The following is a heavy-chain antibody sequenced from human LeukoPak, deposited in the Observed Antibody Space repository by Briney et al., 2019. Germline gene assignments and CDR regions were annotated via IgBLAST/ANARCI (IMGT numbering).Heavy chain of an antibody. CDR2: IYTSGTT. J-gene: IGHJ5*02. CDR1: GDSISSGSYY. CDR3: ARNKYDILTGYFRRNNWFDP. D-gene: IGHD3-9*01. V-gene: IGHV4-61*02. Sequence: SETLSLICTVSGDSISSGSYYWSWIRQPAGKGLEWIGRIYTSGTTNYNPSLKSRVTISVDTSKNQFSLNLSSVTAADTAVYYCARNKYDILTGYFRRNNWFDPWGQGTLVTVSS.